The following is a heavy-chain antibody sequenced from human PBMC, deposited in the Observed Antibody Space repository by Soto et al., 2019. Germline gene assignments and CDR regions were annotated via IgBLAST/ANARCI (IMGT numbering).Heavy chain of an antibody. Sequence: GGSLRLSCAASAFTFSSYVMTWVRQAPGKGLEWVSAISDSDNTTYYADSVKGRFTVSRDNSKNTLYLQMNSLRAEDTAIYYCVKGGWGDYWGQGTQVTVSS. CDR1: AFTFSSYV. V-gene: IGHV3-23*01. CDR2: ISDSDNTT. J-gene: IGHJ4*02. CDR3: VKGGWGDY. D-gene: IGHD1-26*01.